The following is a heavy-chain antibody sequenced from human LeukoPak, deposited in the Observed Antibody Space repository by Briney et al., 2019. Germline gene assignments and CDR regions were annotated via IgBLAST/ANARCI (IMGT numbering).Heavy chain of an antibody. D-gene: IGHD3-10*01. CDR2: IYSSGST. J-gene: IGHJ6*03. V-gene: IGHV4-59*01. Sequence: SETLSLTCSVSGGSISQYHWGWIRQPPGKRLEWMGQIYSSGSTDYNPSLKSRVSISMDSSENQFSLKLSSPTAADTAVYYCARIIKGSFSSLGYMDVWGKGTTVTVSS. CDR3: ARIIKGSFSSLGYMDV. CDR1: GGSISQYH.